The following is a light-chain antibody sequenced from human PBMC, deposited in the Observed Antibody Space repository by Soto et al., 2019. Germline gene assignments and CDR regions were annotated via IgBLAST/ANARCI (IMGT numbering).Light chain of an antibody. CDR2: INYDGTH. Sequence: QSVLTQSPSASASLGASVKLTCTLSSGYSTYAIAWHQQQSEKGPRFLMKINYDGTHSKGDGFFDRFSGSSSGAERHLTISGLQSEDEADYYCQSLGTGIQVFGGGTQLTVL. J-gene: IGLJ3*02. CDR1: SGYSTYA. V-gene: IGLV4-69*01. CDR3: QSLGTGIQV.